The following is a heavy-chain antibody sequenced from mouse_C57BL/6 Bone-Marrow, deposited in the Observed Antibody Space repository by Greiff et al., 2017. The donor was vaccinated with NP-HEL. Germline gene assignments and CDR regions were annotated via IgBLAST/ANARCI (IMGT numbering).Heavy chain of an antibody. V-gene: IGHV1-54*01. CDR3: ASNYYGSYYYAMDY. D-gene: IGHD1-1*01. Sequence: VQLQESGAELVRPGTSVKVSCKASGYAFTNYLIEWVKQRPGQGLEWIGVINPGSGGTNYNEKFKGKATLTADKSSSTAYMQLSSLTSEDSAVYFCASNYYGSYYYAMDYWGQGTSVTVSS. J-gene: IGHJ4*01. CDR1: GYAFTNYL. CDR2: INPGSGGT.